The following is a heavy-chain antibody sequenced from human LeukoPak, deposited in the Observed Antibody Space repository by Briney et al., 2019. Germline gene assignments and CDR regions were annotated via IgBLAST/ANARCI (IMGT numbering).Heavy chain of an antibody. CDR3: ARGRSGAGNSFDY. CDR1: GFTFGSYS. J-gene: IGHJ4*02. V-gene: IGHV3-74*01. Sequence: GGSLRLSCVASGFTFGSYSMNWVRQAPGKGLVWVSRINSVGSSTNYADSVKGRFTISRDNAKNTLYLQMNSLRTEDTALYYCARGRSGAGNSFDYWGQGILVTVSS. D-gene: IGHD2-8*02. CDR2: INSVGSST.